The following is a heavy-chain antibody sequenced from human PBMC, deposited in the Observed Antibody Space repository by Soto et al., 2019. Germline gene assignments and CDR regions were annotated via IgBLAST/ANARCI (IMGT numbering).Heavy chain of an antibody. V-gene: IGHV1-3*01. Sequence: QVQLVQSGAEVKKPGASVKVSCKASGYTFTSYAMHWVRQAPGQRLEWMGWINAGNGNTKYSQKFQGRVTITRDTSASTAYMELSRLRSEDTAVYYCARDPDDILTGYFLDYWGQGTLVTVSS. CDR1: GYTFTSYA. CDR3: ARDPDDILTGYFLDY. CDR2: INAGNGNT. J-gene: IGHJ4*02. D-gene: IGHD3-9*01.